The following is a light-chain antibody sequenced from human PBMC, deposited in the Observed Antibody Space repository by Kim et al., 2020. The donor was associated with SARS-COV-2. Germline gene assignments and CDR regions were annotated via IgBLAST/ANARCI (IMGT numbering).Light chain of an antibody. Sequence: VAPGQTARITCVENNIGSKIEHWYQQKPVQSPVLVVYDDSDRPSGIPERFSGSNSGNTATLTISRVEAGDEADYYCQVWDSSSDVVFGGGTKLTVL. V-gene: IGLV3-21*02. J-gene: IGLJ2*01. CDR2: DDS. CDR1: NIGSKI. CDR3: QVWDSSSDVV.